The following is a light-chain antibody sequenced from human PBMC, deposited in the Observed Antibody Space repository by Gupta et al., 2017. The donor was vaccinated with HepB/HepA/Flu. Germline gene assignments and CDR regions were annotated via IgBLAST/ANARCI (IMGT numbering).Light chain of an antibody. CDR2: DVS. CDR3: SSYTSSSTLV. V-gene: IGLV2-14*03. J-gene: IGLJ2*01. CDR1: SSDVGGYNF. Sequence: QSALTQPASVSGSPGQSITISCTGTSSDVGGYNFVSWYQQHPGKAPKLMIYDVSNRPSGVSNRFSGSKSGNTASLTISGLQAEGEADYSCSSYTSSSTLVFGGGTKLTVL.